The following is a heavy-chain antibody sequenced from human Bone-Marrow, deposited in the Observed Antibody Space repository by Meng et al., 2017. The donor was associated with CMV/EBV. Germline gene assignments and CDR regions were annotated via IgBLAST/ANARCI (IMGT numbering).Heavy chain of an antibody. D-gene: IGHD4-17*01. Sequence: ASVKVSCKASGYTFTSYYMHWVRQAPGQGLEWMGIINPSGGSTSYAQKFQGRVTMTRDTSTSTVYMELSSLRSEDTAVYYCARGRAGDYGDLGAGLDSWGQGTLVTASS. CDR1: GYTFTSYY. V-gene: IGHV1-46*01. J-gene: IGHJ4*02. CDR2: INPSGGST. CDR3: ARGRAGDYGDLGAGLDS.